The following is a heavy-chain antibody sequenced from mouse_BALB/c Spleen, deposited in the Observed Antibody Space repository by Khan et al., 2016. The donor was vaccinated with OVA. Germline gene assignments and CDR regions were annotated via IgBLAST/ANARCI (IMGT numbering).Heavy chain of an antibody. CDR2: INPSNGYT. D-gene: IGHD2-14*01. CDR3: IRDGAYHRNDGLFAY. J-gene: IGHJ3*01. V-gene: IGHV1-4*01. Sequence: VQLQQSGAELARPGASVKMSCKASGYTFTSYTIHWIKERPGQGLEWIGYINPSNGYTNYNQKLKDKATLTTEKSSTTAYLQLRSLTSDDSAVYNCIRDGAYHRNDGLFAYWGQGTLVTVSA. CDR1: GYTFTSYT.